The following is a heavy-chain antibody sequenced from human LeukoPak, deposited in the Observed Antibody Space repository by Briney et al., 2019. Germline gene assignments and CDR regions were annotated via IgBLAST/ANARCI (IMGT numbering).Heavy chain of an antibody. CDR2: INHSGGT. V-gene: IGHV4-34*01. CDR3: ASIRDTAMEIDY. CDR1: GGSFSGYY. Sequence: KSSETLSLTCAVYGGSFSGYYWSWIRQPPGKGLEWIGEINHSGGTNYNPSLKSRVTISVDTSKNQFSLKLSSVTAADTAVYYCASIRDTAMEIDYWGQGTLVTVSS. J-gene: IGHJ4*02. D-gene: IGHD5-18*01.